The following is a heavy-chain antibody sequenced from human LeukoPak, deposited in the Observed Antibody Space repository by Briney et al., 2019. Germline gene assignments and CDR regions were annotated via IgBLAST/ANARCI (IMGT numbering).Heavy chain of an antibody. D-gene: IGHD3-22*01. CDR2: IYHSGST. CDR1: GGSISSGGYY. J-gene: IGHJ5*02. Sequence: PSQTLSLTCTVSGGSISSGGYYWSWIRQPPGKGLEWIGYIYHSGSTYYNPSLKSRVTISVDRSKNQFSLKLSSVTAADTAVYYCARLGYYYDSSGYYPPYWFDPWGQGTLVTVSS. V-gene: IGHV4-30-2*02. CDR3: ARLGYYYDSSGYYPPYWFDP.